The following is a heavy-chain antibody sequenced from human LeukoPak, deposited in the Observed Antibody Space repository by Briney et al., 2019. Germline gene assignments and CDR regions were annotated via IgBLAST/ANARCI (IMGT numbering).Heavy chain of an antibody. Sequence: GGSLRLSCAASGFIFSSYWMSWVRQAPGKGLEWVANIKQDGSEKYYVDSVRGRFTISRDNAKNSLYLQMSSLRAEDTAVYYCARGGAYCSSTSCYPLGGYFDYWGQGTLVTVSS. V-gene: IGHV3-7*01. CDR1: GFIFSSYW. J-gene: IGHJ4*02. CDR3: ARGGAYCSSTSCYPLGGYFDY. D-gene: IGHD2-2*01. CDR2: IKQDGSEK.